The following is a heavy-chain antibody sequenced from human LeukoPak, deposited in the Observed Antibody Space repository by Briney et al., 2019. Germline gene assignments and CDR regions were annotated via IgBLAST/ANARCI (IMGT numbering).Heavy chain of an antibody. Sequence: GGSLRLSCAASGFTFSSYEMNWVRQAPGKGLEWVSGITGHGENTYYADSVKGRFTISRDNSRNTVYLQMNSLRADDTAVYYCANDLGWIQLNLGRGQGTLVTVAS. CDR3: ANDLGWIQLNLG. CDR2: ITGHGENT. D-gene: IGHD5-18*01. J-gene: IGHJ4*02. CDR1: GFTFSSYE. V-gene: IGHV3-23*01.